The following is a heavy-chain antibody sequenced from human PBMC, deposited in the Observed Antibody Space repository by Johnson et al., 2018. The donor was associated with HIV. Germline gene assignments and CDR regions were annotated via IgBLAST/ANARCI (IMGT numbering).Heavy chain of an antibody. CDR3: TRVSFGEGAFDI. CDR1: GFTFSDYF. D-gene: IGHD3-10*01. CDR2: SRNKANSYTT. V-gene: IGHV3-72*01. J-gene: IGHJ3*02. Sequence: VQLVESGGGLVKPGGSLRLSCAGSGFTFSDYFMSYIRQAPGKGLEWVGRSRNKANSYTTEYAASVKGRFTISRDDSKNSLYLQMNSLKTEDTAVYYCTRVSFGEGAFDIWGHGTMVTVSS.